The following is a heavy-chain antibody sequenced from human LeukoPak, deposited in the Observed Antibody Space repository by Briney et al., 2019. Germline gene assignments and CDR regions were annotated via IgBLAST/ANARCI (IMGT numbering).Heavy chain of an antibody. CDR1: GFTFSTYW. V-gene: IGHV3-7*01. Sequence: GGSLRLSCAASGFTFSTYWMAWFRQAPGKGLEWVANIKGDESARHQADSVKGRFTISRDNAQNSVYLQTSSLRGEDTAVYYCARDVGGSLDYWGQGTLVTVSS. J-gene: IGHJ4*02. D-gene: IGHD1-26*01. CDR3: ARDVGGSLDY. CDR2: IKGDESAR.